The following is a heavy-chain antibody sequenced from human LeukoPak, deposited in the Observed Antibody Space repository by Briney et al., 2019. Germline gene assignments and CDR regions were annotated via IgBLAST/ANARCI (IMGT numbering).Heavy chain of an antibody. J-gene: IGHJ4*02. CDR2: IYYSGTT. CDR3: ARGVYIAAAQYAY. D-gene: IGHD6-13*01. CDR1: GGSISSYY. Sequence: SETLSLTCPVPGGSISSYYWSWIRQPPGKGLEWIGYIYYSGTTDYNPSLKSRVTISVDTSKNQFSLKLGSVTAADTAVYYCARGVYIAAAQYAYWGQGTLVTVSS. V-gene: IGHV4-59*01.